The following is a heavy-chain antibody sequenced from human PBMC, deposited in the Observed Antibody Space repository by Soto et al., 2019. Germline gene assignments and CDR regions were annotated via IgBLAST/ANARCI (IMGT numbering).Heavy chain of an antibody. Sequence: QVLLQQWGAGRLKPSETLSLTCAVYGGSFIDYSWGWIRQSPGTGLEWIGEINHSGRANYNPSLKSRVTISVDTSKNQFSLKLYSVTAADAAVYYCARVSDYWSQGTLVTVSS. CDR3: ARVSDY. J-gene: IGHJ4*02. CDR2: INHSGRA. V-gene: IGHV4-34*01. CDR1: GGSFIDYS.